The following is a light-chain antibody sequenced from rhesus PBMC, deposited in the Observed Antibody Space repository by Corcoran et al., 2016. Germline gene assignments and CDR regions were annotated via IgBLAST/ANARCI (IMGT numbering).Light chain of an antibody. CDR3: SSYASSNTYI. Sequence: QAAPTQALSVSGSPGQSVTTSCTGTSRDIGGYNRVSWYQQNPGKAPKLMIYDVSQLPSGVSDRFSGSQSGNTASLPISGLPAEDVAVYYGSSYASSNTYIFGAGTRLTVL. V-gene: IGLV2-13*03. CDR2: DVS. CDR1: SRDIGGYNR. J-gene: IGLJ1*01.